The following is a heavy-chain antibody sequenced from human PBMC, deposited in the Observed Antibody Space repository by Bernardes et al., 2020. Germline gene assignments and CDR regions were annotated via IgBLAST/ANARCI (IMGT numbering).Heavy chain of an antibody. CDR2: ITNDGGST. V-gene: IGHV3-74*01. D-gene: IGHD3-3*02. CDR3: ARGDISTPHYFDY. J-gene: IGHJ4*02. Sequence: GGSLRLSCAASGFTFSNYWIHWVRQAPGRGLVWVSSITNDGGSTSYADSVKGRFTVSRDNAKNTLYLQMNSLRAEDTAVYYCARGDISTPHYFDYWGQGTLVTVSS. CDR1: GFTFSNYW.